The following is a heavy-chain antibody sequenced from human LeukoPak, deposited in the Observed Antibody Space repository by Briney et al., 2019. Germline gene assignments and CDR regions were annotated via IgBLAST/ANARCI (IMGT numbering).Heavy chain of an antibody. CDR3: TRGGRIAVAGSDYFGY. J-gene: IGHJ4*02. CDR2: ISSTGII. CDR1: GFAFSDYY. Sequence: GRSLTLSCPASGFAFSDYYMSWIRQAPGKGLEWVSYISSTGIIYYSDSVQGRFTISRDNAKNSLYLQMNSLRAEDTAVYYCTRGGRIAVAGSDYFGYWGQGTLVSVSS. V-gene: IGHV3-11*04. D-gene: IGHD6-19*01.